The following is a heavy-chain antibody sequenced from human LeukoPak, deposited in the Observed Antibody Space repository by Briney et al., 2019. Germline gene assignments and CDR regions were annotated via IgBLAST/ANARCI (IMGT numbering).Heavy chain of an antibody. CDR1: GFTFSGYW. CDR2: LKQDGSEK. D-gene: IGHD6-13*01. CDR3: ARGTIAAPGTDY. V-gene: IGHV3-7*01. J-gene: IGHJ4*02. Sequence: GGSLRLSCAASGFTFSGYWMHWVRQAPGKGLEWVANLKQDGSEKHFADSVKGRFTISRDNAENSLYLQMNSLRAEDTAMYYCARGTIAAPGTDYWGQGTLVTVSS.